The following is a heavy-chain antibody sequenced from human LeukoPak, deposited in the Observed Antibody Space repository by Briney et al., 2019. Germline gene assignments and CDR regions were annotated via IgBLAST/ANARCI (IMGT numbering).Heavy chain of an antibody. CDR1: GYTFTSYY. D-gene: IGHD6-13*01. CDR2: INPSGGST. CDR3: ARERGPLAAFDY. J-gene: IGHJ4*02. V-gene: IGHV1-46*01. Sequence: GASVKVSCNASGYTFTSYYMHWVRQAPGQGLEWMGIINPSGGSTSYAQKFQGRVTMTRDTSTSTVYMELSSLRSEDTAVYYCARERGPLAAFDYWGQGTLVTVSS.